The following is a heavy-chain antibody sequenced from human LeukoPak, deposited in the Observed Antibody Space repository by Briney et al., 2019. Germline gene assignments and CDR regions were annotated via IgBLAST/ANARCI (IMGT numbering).Heavy chain of an antibody. V-gene: IGHV1-18*01. CDR2: ISAYNGNT. D-gene: IGHD2/OR15-2a*01. CDR3: AHNVLRASYCGMDV. Sequence: GASVKVSCKASGYTFTSYGISWVRQAPGQGLEWMGWISAYNGNTNYAQKLQGRVTMTTDTSTSTAYMELRSLRSDDTAVYYCAHNVLRASYCGMDVWGQGTTVTVSS. CDR1: GYTFTSYG. J-gene: IGHJ6*02.